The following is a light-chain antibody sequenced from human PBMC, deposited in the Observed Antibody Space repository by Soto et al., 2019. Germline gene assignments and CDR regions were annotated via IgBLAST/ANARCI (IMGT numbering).Light chain of an antibody. J-gene: IGLJ1*01. CDR1: SSNIGAGYD. CDR3: QSYDRSLSDYV. V-gene: IGLV1-40*01. CDR2: DNT. Sequence: QSVLTQPPSVSGAPGQRVTISCTGSSSNIGAGYDVHWYQHLPGTAPNLLIYDNTNRPSGVPDRFSGSKSGTSASLAITGLQAEDEADYHCQSYDRSLSDYVFGPGTKLTVL.